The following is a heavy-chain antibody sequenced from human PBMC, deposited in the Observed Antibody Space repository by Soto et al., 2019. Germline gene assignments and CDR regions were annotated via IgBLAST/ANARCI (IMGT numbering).Heavy chain of an antibody. V-gene: IGHV3-33*01. Sequence: PGGSLRLSCAASGFTFSSYGMHWVRQAPGKGLEWVAVIWYDGSNKYYADSVKGRFTISRDNSKNTLYLQMNSLRAEDTAVYYCAREGPSLGVDNWFDPWGQGTLVTVSS. CDR2: IWYDGSNK. J-gene: IGHJ5*02. D-gene: IGHD3-16*01. CDR1: GFTFSSYG. CDR3: AREGPSLGVDNWFDP.